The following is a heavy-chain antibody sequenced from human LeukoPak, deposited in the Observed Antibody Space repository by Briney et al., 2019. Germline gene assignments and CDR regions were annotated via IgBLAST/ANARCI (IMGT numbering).Heavy chain of an antibody. J-gene: IGHJ4*02. D-gene: IGHD2-21*02. Sequence: TGGSLRLSCAASGFTFSSYEMNWVRHAPGVGLEWVSYISSSGRTIYYADSVKGRFTISRDNAKNSLYLQMNSLRAEDTAVYYCVPYHIVVVTVQTPDFDYWGRGTLVTVSS. CDR2: ISSSGRTI. V-gene: IGHV3-48*03. CDR1: GFTFSSYE. CDR3: VPYHIVVVTVQTPDFDY.